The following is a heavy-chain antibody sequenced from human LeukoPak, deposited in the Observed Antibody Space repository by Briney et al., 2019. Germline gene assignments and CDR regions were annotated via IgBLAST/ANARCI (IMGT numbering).Heavy chain of an antibody. V-gene: IGHV4-59*01. J-gene: IGHJ4*02. CDR2: IYYSGST. Sequence: SETLSLTCTVSGGSISSYYWSWIRQPPGKGLEWIGYIYYSGSTNYNPSLKSRVTISVDTSKNQFSLKLSSVTAADTAVYYCARVPWDSSSSVFDYWGQGTSVTVSS. CDR1: GGSISSYY. D-gene: IGHD6-6*01. CDR3: ARVPWDSSSSVFDY.